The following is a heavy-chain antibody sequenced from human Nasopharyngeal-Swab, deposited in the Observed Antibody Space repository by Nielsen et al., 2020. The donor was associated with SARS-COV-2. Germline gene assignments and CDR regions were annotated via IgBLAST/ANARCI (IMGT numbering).Heavy chain of an antibody. CDR2: IYPGDSDT. D-gene: IGHD6-25*01. Sequence: GESLKISCQASGYSFTNYWIGWVRQMPGKGLEWMGIIYPGDSDTRYSPSFQGQVTISADKSISTAYLHWSSLKASDTAMYFCARHAARDYSYYYGMDVWGQGTTVTVSS. CDR3: ARHAARDYSYYYGMDV. V-gene: IGHV5-51*01. J-gene: IGHJ6*02. CDR1: GYSFTNYW.